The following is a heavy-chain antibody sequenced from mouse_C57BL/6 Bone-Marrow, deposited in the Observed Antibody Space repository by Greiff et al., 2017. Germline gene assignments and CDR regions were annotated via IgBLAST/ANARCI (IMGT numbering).Heavy chain of an antibody. J-gene: IGHJ4*01. CDR3: ARRGEGYPLAMDY. CDR2: IDPSDSYT. D-gene: IGHD2-3*01. CDR1: GYTFTSYW. V-gene: IGHV1-69*01. Sequence: QVQLQQPGAELVMPGASVKLSCKASGYTFTSYWMHWVKQRPGQGLEWIGEIDPSDSYTNYNQKFKGKSTLTVDKSSSTAYMQLSSLTSEDSAVYYCARRGEGYPLAMDYWGQGTSVTVSS.